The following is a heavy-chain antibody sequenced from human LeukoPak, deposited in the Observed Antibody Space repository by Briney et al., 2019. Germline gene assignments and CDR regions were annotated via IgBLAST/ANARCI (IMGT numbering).Heavy chain of an antibody. V-gene: IGHV4-39*01. CDR2: IYYSGST. Sequence: PSETLSLTCTVSVASFSVSSYYWGWIGQPPGKGLEWLGGIYYSGSTYYNPSLKSRVTISVDTSKNQFSLKLSSVTAADTAVYYCARHGPAYYGGIQVPFDYWGQGTLVTVSS. D-gene: IGHD4-17*01. J-gene: IGHJ4*02. CDR3: ARHGPAYYGGIQVPFDY. CDR1: VASFSVSSYY.